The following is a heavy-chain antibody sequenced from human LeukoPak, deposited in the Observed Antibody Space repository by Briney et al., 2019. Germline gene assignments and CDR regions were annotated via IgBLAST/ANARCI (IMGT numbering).Heavy chain of an antibody. J-gene: IGHJ4*02. D-gene: IGHD3-22*01. Sequence: ASVKVSCKASGGTFSSYAISWVRQAPGQGLEWMGRIIPIFGTANYAQKFQGRVTITTDESTSTAYMELSSLRSEDTAVYYCASSYYYDGSGYPFDYWGQGTLVTVSS. CDR2: IIPIFGTA. V-gene: IGHV1-69*05. CDR1: GGTFSSYA. CDR3: ASSYYYDGSGYPFDY.